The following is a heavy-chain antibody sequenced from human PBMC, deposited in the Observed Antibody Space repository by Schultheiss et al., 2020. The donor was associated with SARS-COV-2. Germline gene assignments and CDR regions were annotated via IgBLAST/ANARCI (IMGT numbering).Heavy chain of an antibody. J-gene: IGHJ4*02. V-gene: IGHV3-23*01. CDR1: GFTVSSNY. CDR3: ARDRQDLSYDY. Sequence: GESLKISCAASGFTVSSNYMSWVRQAPGKGLEWVSAISGSGGSTYYADSVKGRFTISRDNSKNTLYLQMNSLRAEDTAVYYCARDRQDLSYDYWGQGTLVTVSS. D-gene: IGHD3-16*01. CDR2: ISGSGGST.